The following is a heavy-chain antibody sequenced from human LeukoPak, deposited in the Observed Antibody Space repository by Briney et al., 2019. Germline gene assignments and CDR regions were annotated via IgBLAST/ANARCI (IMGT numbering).Heavy chain of an antibody. V-gene: IGHV4-30-4*08. CDR1: GGSNSSGDYY. J-gene: IGHJ4*02. CDR2: IYYSGST. CDR3: ARDLGYSSSGGGFDY. D-gene: IGHD6-13*01. Sequence: SQTLSLTCTVSGGSNSSGDYYWSWIRQPPGKGLEWIGYIYYSGSTFYNPSLKSRVTISVDTSKNQFSLKLSSVTAADTPVYYCARDLGYSSSGGGFDYWGQGTLVTVSS.